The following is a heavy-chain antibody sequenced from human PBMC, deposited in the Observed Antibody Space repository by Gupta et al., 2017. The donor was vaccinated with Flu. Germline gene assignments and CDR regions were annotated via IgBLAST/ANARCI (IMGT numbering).Heavy chain of an antibody. CDR3: ARDGKNSSSSSLTNYYYYGMDV. J-gene: IGHJ6*02. CDR2: INSDGSST. Sequence: EVQLVESGGGLVQPGGSLRLSCAASGFTFSSYWMHWVRQAPGKGLVWVSRINSDGSSTSYADSVKGRFTISRDNAKNTLYLQMNSLRAEDTAVYYCARDGKNSSSSSLTNYYYYGMDVWGQGTTVTVSS. CDR1: GFTFSSYW. D-gene: IGHD6-6*01. V-gene: IGHV3-74*01.